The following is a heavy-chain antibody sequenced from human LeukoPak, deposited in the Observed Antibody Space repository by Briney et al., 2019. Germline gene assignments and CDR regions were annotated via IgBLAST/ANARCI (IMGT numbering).Heavy chain of an antibody. CDR1: GGSISSYY. CDR3: AREGEGTQGGQQLVYFDY. J-gene: IGHJ4*02. V-gene: IGHV4-4*08. Sequence: PSETLSLTCTVSGGSISSYYWSWIRQPPGKGLEWIGYIYSSGSTNYNPSLKSRVTISVDTSKNQFSLKLSSVTAADTAVYYCAREGEGTQGGQQLVYFDYWGQGTLVTVSS. CDR2: IYSSGST. D-gene: IGHD6-13*01.